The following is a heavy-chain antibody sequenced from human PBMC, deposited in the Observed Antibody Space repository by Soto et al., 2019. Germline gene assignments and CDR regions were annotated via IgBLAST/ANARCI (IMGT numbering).Heavy chain of an antibody. CDR3: GRGRSGQIVVFY. V-gene: IGHV1-2*02. CDR2: IGPESGAT. CDR1: GYTFTGHY. D-gene: IGHD1-26*01. Sequence: ASVKVSCKASGYTFTGHYIHWVRQATEQGPEWMGEIGPESGATRYAQRFQGRVTMTRDMSITTVYMELNNLSPDDTAVYYCGRGRSGQIVVFYWGQGTLVTVSS. J-gene: IGHJ4*02.